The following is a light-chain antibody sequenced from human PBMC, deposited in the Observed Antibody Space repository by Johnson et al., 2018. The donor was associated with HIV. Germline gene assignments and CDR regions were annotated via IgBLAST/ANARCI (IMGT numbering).Light chain of an antibody. Sequence: QSVLTQPPSVSAAPGQKVTISCSGSSSNIGNNYVSWYQQLPGTAPKLLIYDNNKPPSGIPDRFSGSKSGTSATLGITGLQTGDEADYYCGTWDSSLSVDFVFGTGTKFTVL. J-gene: IGLJ1*01. V-gene: IGLV1-51*01. CDR2: DNN. CDR3: GTWDSSLSVDFV. CDR1: SSNIGNNY.